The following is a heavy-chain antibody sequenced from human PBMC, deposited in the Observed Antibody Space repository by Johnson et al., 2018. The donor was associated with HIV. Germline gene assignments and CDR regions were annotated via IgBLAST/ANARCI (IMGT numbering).Heavy chain of an antibody. CDR1: GFTFSDHY. CDR3: AREPEGGAFDI. CDR2: SRNKANSYTT. J-gene: IGHJ3*02. V-gene: IGHV3-72*01. Sequence: VQLVESGGGLVQPGGSLRLSCAASGFTFSDHYMDWVRQAPGKGLEWVGRSRNKANSYTTEYAASVKGRFTITRDDSKNSLYRQMNSLKTEDTAVDYCAREPEGGAFDIWGQGTMVTVSS.